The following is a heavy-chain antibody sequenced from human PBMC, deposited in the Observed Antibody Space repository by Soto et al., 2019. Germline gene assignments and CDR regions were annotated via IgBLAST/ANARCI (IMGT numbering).Heavy chain of an antibody. Sequence: QVQLVQSGAEVKKPGASVKVSCKASGYTFTTYDINWVRQAPGQGLEWMGWMNPYTGKAGHAQKFQGRVTMTRDNSISTAYMELSGLRSEDTAVYYCARRKDRSGPNYFDYWGQGTLVTVSS. J-gene: IGHJ4*02. CDR1: GYTFTTYD. CDR2: MNPYTGKA. V-gene: IGHV1-8*01. CDR3: ARRKDRSGPNYFDY.